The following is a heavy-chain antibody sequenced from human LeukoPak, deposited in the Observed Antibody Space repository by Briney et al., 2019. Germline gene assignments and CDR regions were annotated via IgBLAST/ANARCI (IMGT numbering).Heavy chain of an antibody. D-gene: IGHD6-13*01. CDR1: GFTFTNSA. Sequence: GGSLRLSCAASGFTFTNSAMNWVRQAPGKGLEWVSSINDVASHIYYAGSVKGRFTISRDNAKNSVSLQMNSLRAEDTAVYYCARVVYSSSWYSCDYWGQGTLVTVSS. CDR3: ARVVYSSSWYSCDY. J-gene: IGHJ4*02. CDR2: INDVASHI. V-gene: IGHV3-21*01.